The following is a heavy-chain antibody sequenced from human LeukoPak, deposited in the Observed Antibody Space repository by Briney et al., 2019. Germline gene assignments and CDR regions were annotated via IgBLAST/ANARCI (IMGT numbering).Heavy chain of an antibody. CDR3: VRAGGCSTTSCYHWLDP. V-gene: IGHV3-74*01. Sequence: GGSLRLSCAASEFTFSSYWVHWVRQAPGKGLVWVSRINIDGSGTSYADSVKGRFTISRDNAKNTLYLQMNNLRAEDTAVYYCVRAGGCSTTSCYHWLDPWGQGTLVTVSS. CDR1: EFTFSSYW. CDR2: INIDGSGT. J-gene: IGHJ5*02. D-gene: IGHD2-2*01.